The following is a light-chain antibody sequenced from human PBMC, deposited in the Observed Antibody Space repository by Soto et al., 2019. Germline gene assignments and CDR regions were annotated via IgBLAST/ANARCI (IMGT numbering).Light chain of an antibody. CDR1: QNVANY. Sequence: EIVLTQSPATLSLSPGERATLSCRASQNVANYLDWYQQKPGQAPRLLIYESSNRATGIAARFSGSGSGTDFTLTISRLEPEDFAVYHRQPRTNCPQTVGQGT. CDR2: ESS. J-gene: IGKJ1*01. V-gene: IGKV3-11*01. CDR3: QPRTNCPQT.